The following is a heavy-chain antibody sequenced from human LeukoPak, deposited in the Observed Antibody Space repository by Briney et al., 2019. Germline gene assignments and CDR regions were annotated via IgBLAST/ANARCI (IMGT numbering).Heavy chain of an antibody. CDR2: IIPILGIA. J-gene: IGHJ4*02. D-gene: IGHD3-22*01. Sequence: AASVKVSCKASGGTFSSYAISWVRQAPGQGLEWMGRIIPILGIANYAQKFQGRVTITADKSTSTDYMELSSLRSEDTAVYYCASRDRNYYDSSGYYPYYFDYWGQGTLVTVSS. V-gene: IGHV1-69*04. CDR3: ASRDRNYYDSSGYYPYYFDY. CDR1: GGTFSSYA.